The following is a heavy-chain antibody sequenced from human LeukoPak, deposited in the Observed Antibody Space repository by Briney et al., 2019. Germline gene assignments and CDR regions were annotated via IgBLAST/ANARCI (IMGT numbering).Heavy chain of an antibody. CDR3: ARDQLGYCSSTSCYGRDLFDP. CDR1: GGSISSYY. D-gene: IGHD2-2*01. CDR2: IYTSGST. J-gene: IGHJ5*02. V-gene: IGHV4-4*07. Sequence: SETLSLTCTVSGGSISSYYWSWIRQPAGKGLEWIGRIYTSGSTNYNPSLKSRVTMSADTYKNQFSLNVSSVTAADTAVYYCARDQLGYCSSTSCYGRDLFDPWGQGTLVTVSS.